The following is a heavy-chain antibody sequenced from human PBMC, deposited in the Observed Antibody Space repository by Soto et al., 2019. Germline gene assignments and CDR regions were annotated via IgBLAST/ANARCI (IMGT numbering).Heavy chain of an antibody. CDR1: GFTFSSYA. V-gene: IGHV3-64D*06. CDR3: VKAWSHGVGDTDAFDI. J-gene: IGHJ3*02. CDR2: ISSNGGST. D-gene: IGHD1-26*01. Sequence: GGSLRLSCSASGFTFSSYAMHWVRQAPGKGLEYVSAISSNGGSTYYADYLKGRFTISRDNAKNTLYLQMSRLRAEDTAVYFCVKAWSHGVGDTDAFDIWGQGTMVTVSS.